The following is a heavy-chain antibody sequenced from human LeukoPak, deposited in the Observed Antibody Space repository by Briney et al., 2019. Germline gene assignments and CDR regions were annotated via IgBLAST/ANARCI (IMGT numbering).Heavy chain of an antibody. D-gene: IGHD3-16*02. J-gene: IGHJ6*03. CDR2: IYSGGST. CDR1: GLTVSSNC. V-gene: IGHV3-53*01. Sequence: PGGSLRLSCAASGLTVSSNCMSWVRQAPGKGLEWVSFIYSGGSTYYTDSVKGRFTISRDDSKNTLYLQMNSLRAEDTAVYYCARDPGSAFGGVIVKVYFYYMDVWGKGTTVTVSS. CDR3: ARDPGSAFGGVIVKVYFYYMDV.